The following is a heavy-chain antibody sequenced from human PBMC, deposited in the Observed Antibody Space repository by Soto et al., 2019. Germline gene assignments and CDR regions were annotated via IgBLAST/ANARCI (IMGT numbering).Heavy chain of an antibody. Sequence: EASVKVSCKASGYTFTSYYMHWVRQAPGQGLKWMGIINPSGGSTSYAQKFQGRVTMTRDTSTSAVYMELSSLGSEDTAVYYCARVTNYYGSGSYLDYYYGMDVWGQGTTVTVSS. CDR1: GYTFTSYY. D-gene: IGHD3-10*01. CDR2: INPSGGST. V-gene: IGHV1-46*01. CDR3: ARVTNYYGSGSYLDYYYGMDV. J-gene: IGHJ6*02.